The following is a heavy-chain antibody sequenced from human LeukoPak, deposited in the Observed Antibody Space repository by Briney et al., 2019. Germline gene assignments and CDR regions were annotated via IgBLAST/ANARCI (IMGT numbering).Heavy chain of an antibody. CDR2: IYYSGST. CDR3: ARGGYDYVWGSYRPQGAFDI. J-gene: IGHJ3*02. D-gene: IGHD3-16*02. V-gene: IGHV4-59*12. Sequence: SETLSLTCTVSGGSISSSYYWSWIRQPPGKGLEWIGYIYYSGSTNYNPSLKSRVTISVDTSKNQFSLKLSSVTAADTAVYYCARGGYDYVWGSYRPQGAFDIWGQGTMVTVSS. CDR1: GGSISSSYY.